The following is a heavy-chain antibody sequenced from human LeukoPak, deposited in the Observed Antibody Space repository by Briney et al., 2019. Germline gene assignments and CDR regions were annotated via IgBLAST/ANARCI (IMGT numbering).Heavy chain of an antibody. J-gene: IGHJ4*02. V-gene: IGHV1-8*02. D-gene: IGHD5-18*01. Sequence: GASVKVSCKASGYTFTSYGINWVRQATGQGLEWMGWMNPNSGNTGYAQKFQGRVTMTRNTSISTAYMELSSLRSEDTAVYYCARGAPSYGYFDYWGQGTLVTVSS. CDR3: ARGAPSYGYFDY. CDR1: GYTFTSYG. CDR2: MNPNSGNT.